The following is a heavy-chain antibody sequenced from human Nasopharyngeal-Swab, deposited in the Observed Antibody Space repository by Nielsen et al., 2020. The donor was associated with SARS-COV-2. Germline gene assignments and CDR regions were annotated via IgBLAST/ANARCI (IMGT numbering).Heavy chain of an antibody. D-gene: IGHD6-13*01. CDR1: GYTFTSYY. V-gene: IGHV1-3*01. Sequence: ASVKVSCKASGYTFTSYYMHWVRQDPGQRLEWMGWINAGNGNTKYSQKFQGRVTITRDTSASTAYMELSSLRSEDTAVYYCARGIAAAGTLDYWGQGTLVTVSS. CDR2: INAGNGNT. J-gene: IGHJ4*02. CDR3: ARGIAAAGTLDY.